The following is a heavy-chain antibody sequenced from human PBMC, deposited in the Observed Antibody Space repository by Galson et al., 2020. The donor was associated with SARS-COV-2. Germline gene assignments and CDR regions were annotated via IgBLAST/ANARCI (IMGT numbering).Heavy chain of an antibody. CDR3: ARDRPYDFWSGYYRGIFDY. CDR1: GYSISSGYY. D-gene: IGHD3-3*01. CDR2: IYHSGST. Sequence: SETLSLTCTVSGYSISSGYYWGWIRQPPGKGLECIGSIYHSGSTYYNPSLKSRVTISVDTSKNQFSLKLSSVTAADTAVYYCARDRPYDFWSGYYRGIFDYWGQGTLVTVSS. V-gene: IGHV4-38-2*02. J-gene: IGHJ4*02.